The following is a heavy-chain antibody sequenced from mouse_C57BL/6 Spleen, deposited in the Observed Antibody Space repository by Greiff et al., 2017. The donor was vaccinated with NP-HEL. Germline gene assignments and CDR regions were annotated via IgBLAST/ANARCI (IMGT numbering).Heavy chain of an antibody. Sequence: EVMLVESGGDLVKPGGSLKLSCAASGFTFSSYGMSWVRQTPDKRLEWVATISSGGSYPYYPDSVKGRFTISRDNAKNTLYLQMSSLKSEDTARYYCARVYGRDAMDYWGQGTSVTVSS. CDR2: ISSGGSYP. V-gene: IGHV5-6*02. D-gene: IGHD1-1*01. CDR1: GFTFSSYG. CDR3: ARVYGRDAMDY. J-gene: IGHJ4*01.